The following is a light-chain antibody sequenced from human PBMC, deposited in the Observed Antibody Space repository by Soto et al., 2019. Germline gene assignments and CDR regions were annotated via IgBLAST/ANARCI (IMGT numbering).Light chain of an antibody. V-gene: IGKV3D-15*01. Sequence: EIVLTQSPGTLSLSPGERATLSCRASQSLSNNIYLAWYQQKPGQAPRLLIYDASSRATGIPDRFSGSGSGTEFTLTISSLQSEDFAVYYCQQYNNWPRTFGQGTKVDIK. CDR2: DAS. J-gene: IGKJ1*01. CDR1: QSLSNN. CDR3: QQYNNWPRT.